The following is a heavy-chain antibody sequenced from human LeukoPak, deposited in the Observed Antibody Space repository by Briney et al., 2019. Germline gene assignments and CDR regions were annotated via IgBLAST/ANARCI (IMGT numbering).Heavy chain of an antibody. V-gene: IGHV4-34*01. D-gene: IGHD3-16*02. CDR2: INHSGST. CDR3: ARRAKYDYVWGSYRSPFDC. Sequence: SETLSLTCAVYGGSFSGYYWSWIRQPPGKGLEWIGEINHSGSTNYNPSLKSRVTISVDTSKNQFSLKLSSVTAADTAVYYCARRAKYDYVWGSYRSPFDCWGQGTLVTVSS. CDR1: GGSFSGYY. J-gene: IGHJ4*02.